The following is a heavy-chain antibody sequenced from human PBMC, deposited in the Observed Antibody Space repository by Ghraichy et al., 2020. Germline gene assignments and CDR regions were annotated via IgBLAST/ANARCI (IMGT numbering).Heavy chain of an antibody. D-gene: IGHD4-23*01. CDR3: ARASTVVRFYYFAGMDV. J-gene: IGHJ6*02. Sequence: GGSLRLSCVGSGFTFSSYSMNWVRQSPGKGLEWLSYITASSRRISYADSVKGRFTISRDNAQNSLYLEMKSLRDEDTAVYYCARASTVVRFYYFAGMDVWGQGTTVTVSS. CDR1: GFTFSSYS. CDR2: ITASSRRI. V-gene: IGHV3-48*02.